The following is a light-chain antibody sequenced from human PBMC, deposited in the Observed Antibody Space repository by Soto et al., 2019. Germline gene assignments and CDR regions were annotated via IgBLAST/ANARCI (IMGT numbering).Light chain of an antibody. CDR3: QQYYSTPRT. Sequence: DIVMTQSPVSLAVSLGERATINCKSSQSVLYSSNNKNYLAWYQQKPGQPPKLLIYWASTRESGVPDRFSGSGSGTDFTLTISSLQAGDVAVYYCQQYYSTPRTFGQGTKVEIK. V-gene: IGKV4-1*01. CDR1: QSVLYSSNNKNY. CDR2: WAS. J-gene: IGKJ1*01.